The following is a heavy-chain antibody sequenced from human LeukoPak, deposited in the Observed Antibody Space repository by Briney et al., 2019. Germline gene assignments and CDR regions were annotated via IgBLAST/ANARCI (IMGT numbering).Heavy chain of an antibody. CDR1: GFTFDDYA. J-gene: IGHJ6*03. V-gene: IGHV3-9*01. CDR2: ISWNSGSI. CDR3: AKDADYYYYYMDV. Sequence: GGSLRLSCSASGFTFDDYAMHWVRQAPGKGLEVVSGISWNSGSIGYADSVKGRFTISRDNAKNSLYLQVNSLRAEDTALYYCAKDADYYYYYMDVWGKGTTVTVSS.